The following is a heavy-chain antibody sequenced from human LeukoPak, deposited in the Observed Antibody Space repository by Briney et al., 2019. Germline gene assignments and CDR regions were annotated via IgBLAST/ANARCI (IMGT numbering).Heavy chain of an antibody. J-gene: IGHJ4*02. CDR2: IYWDADK. D-gene: IGHD4-17*01. CDR1: GFSLSTSGVG. V-gene: IGHV2-5*02. CDR3: AHTLGEAYGDYFYY. Sequence: ESGPTLVNPTQTLTLTCTFSGFSLSTSGVGVGWIRQPPGKALEWLALIYWDADKRYSPSLKSRLTITKDTSKNQVILTMANMDPVDTATYYCAHTLGEAYGDYFYYWGQGTLVTVSS.